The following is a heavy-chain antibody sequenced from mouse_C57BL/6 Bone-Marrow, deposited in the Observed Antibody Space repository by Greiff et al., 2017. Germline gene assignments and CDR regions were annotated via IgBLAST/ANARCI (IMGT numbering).Heavy chain of an antibody. D-gene: IGHD1-1*01. CDR3: ARDGSSYNYAMDY. J-gene: IGHJ4*01. V-gene: IGHV1-69*01. Sequence: VQLQQPGAELVMPGASVKLSCKASGYTFTSYWMHWVKQRPGQGLEWIGEIDPSDSYTNYNQKFKGKSTLTVDKSSSTAYMQLSRLTSEDSAVYYCARDGSSYNYAMDYWGQGTSVTVSS. CDR2: IDPSDSYT. CDR1: GYTFTSYW.